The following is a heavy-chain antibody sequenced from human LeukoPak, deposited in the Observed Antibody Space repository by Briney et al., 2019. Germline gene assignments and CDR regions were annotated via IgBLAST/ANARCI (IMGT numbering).Heavy chain of an antibody. V-gene: IGHV1-2*02. CDR1: GYTFTGYY. D-gene: IGHD4-11*01. J-gene: IGHJ2*01. CDR3: AGYGNYWDWYFDL. Sequence: AASVKVSCKASGYTFTGYYIHWVRQDPGQGLEWMGWIDPNSGDTYHAQKFQGRVTMTRDTSISTVYMELSRLRSDDTAVYYCAGYGNYWDWYFDLWGRGTLVTVSS. CDR2: IDPNSGDT.